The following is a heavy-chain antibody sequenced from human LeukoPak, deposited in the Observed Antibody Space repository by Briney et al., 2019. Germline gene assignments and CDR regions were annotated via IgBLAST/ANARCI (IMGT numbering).Heavy chain of an antibody. CDR3: ARGRGYCSSTSCANFDY. V-gene: IGHV4-59*01. Sequence: SEALSLTCTVSGGSISSYYWSWIRQPPGKGLEWIGYIYSSGSTNYNPSLKSRVTISGDTSKNQFSLKLSSVTAADTAVYYCARGRGYCSSTSCANFDYWGQGTLVTVSS. CDR1: GGSISSYY. CDR2: IYSSGST. J-gene: IGHJ4*02. D-gene: IGHD2-2*01.